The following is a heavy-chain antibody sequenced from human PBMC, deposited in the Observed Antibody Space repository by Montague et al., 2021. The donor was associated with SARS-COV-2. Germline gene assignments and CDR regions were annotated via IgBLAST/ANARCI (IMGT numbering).Heavy chain of an antibody. CDR1: GGSFSNYY. Sequence: SETLSLTCAISGGSFSNYYWSWIRQPPGKGLEWIGEVNQSGTTIYNPSVKSGVTISEDTSKNQFSLKLSSVTAADTAVYYCARRLRVTTVTSHMYHYAMDVWGQGTTVTVSS. V-gene: IGHV4-34*01. CDR3: ARRLRVTTVTSHMYHYAMDV. D-gene: IGHD4-11*01. J-gene: IGHJ6*02. CDR2: VNQSGTT.